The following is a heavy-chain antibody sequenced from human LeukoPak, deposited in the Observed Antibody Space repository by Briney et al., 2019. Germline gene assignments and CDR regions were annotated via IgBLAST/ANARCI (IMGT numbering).Heavy chain of an antibody. Sequence: GGSLRLSCAASGFTFSSYWMSWVRQAPGKGLEWVSYISSSGSTIYYADSVKGRFTISRDNAKNSLYLQMNSLRAEDTAVYYCARAPTVVTPGYWGQGTLVTVSS. CDR2: ISSSGSTI. CDR1: GFTFSSYW. D-gene: IGHD4-23*01. J-gene: IGHJ4*02. CDR3: ARAPTVVTPGY. V-gene: IGHV3-48*04.